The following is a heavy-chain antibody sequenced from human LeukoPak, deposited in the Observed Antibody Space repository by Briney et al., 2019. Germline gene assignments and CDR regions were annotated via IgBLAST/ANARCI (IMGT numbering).Heavy chain of an antibody. J-gene: IGHJ4*02. CDR2: IYSSGST. V-gene: IGHV4-59*01. D-gene: IGHD4-17*01. Sequence: SETLSLTCTVSGGSITSYYWSWIRQPPGKGLEWIGYIYSSGSTYYNPSLKSRVAMSLDTSKNQLSLNLSSVTAADTAMYYCAKERGVTTSNYFDYWGQGTPVTVSS. CDR3: AKERGVTTSNYFDY. CDR1: GGSITSYY.